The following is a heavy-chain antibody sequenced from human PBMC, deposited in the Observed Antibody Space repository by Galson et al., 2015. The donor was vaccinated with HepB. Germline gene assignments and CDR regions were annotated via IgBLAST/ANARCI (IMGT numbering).Heavy chain of an antibody. V-gene: IGHV4-38-2*02. CDR3: VRDVYCGGDCYYIDS. J-gene: IGHJ4*02. D-gene: IGHD2-21*02. Sequence: SETPSLTCDVSGQSITNSYYWGWVRQPPGRWPEWIASIYHTGNTYYNPSFRRRTTLSADSSKNQFSLKLSFVTAADTAKYYCVRDVYCGGDCYYIDSWGQGTLVTVSS. CDR1: GQSITNSYY. CDR2: IYHTGNT.